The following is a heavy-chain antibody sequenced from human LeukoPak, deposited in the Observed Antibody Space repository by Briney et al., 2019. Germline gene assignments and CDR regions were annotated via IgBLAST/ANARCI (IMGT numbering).Heavy chain of an antibody. D-gene: IGHD4-11*01. CDR2: IKGGGDTI. CDR3: AKVWGGYSNTDY. Sequence: HPGGSQRLSCAASGFTFSRYPMIWVRQAPGKGRECISYIKGGGDTIHYAYSVKGRFTFSRDNAKNSLYLQMNSLRAEDTAVYYCAKVWGGYSNTDYWGQGTLVTVSS. J-gene: IGHJ4*02. CDR1: GFTFSRYP. V-gene: IGHV3-48*01.